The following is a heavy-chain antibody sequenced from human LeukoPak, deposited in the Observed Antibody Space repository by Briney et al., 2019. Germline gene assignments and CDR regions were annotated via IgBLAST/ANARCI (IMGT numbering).Heavy chain of an antibody. Sequence: GGSLRLSXAASGFTFSSYAMSWVRQAPGKGLEWVSAISGSGGSTYYADSVKGRFTISRDNSKNPLYLQMNSLRAEDTAVYYCAKDGNGYRYYFDYWGQGTLVTVSS. D-gene: IGHD5-18*01. CDR1: GFTFSSYA. CDR3: AKDGNGYRYYFDY. J-gene: IGHJ4*02. V-gene: IGHV3-23*01. CDR2: ISGSGGST.